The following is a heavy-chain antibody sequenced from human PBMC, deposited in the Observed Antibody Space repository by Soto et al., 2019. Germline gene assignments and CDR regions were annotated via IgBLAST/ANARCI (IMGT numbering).Heavy chain of an antibody. CDR1: GYTFSDYC. J-gene: IGHJ4*02. CDR2: INPNSGGT. Sequence: ASVKVSCKASGYTFSDYCIHWVRQAPGQGIEWMGWINPNSGGTKYAPKFQGGVTMTRDTSITTAYMELSRLRSGDTAVYYCAREPATSKPEGVDFWGQGTLVTVSS. D-gene: IGHD1-1*01. CDR3: AREPATSKPEGVDF. V-gene: IGHV1-2*02.